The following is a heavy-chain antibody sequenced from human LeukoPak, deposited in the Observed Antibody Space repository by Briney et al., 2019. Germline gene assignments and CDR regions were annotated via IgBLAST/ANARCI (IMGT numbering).Heavy chain of an antibody. Sequence: MTSETLSLTCTVSGGSISSYYWSWIRQPPGKGLEWIGYIYYSGSTNYNPSLKSRVTISVDTSKNQFSLKLSSVTAADTAVYYCARHPSYYDRIDYWGQGTLVTVSS. CDR2: IYYSGST. D-gene: IGHD3-22*01. V-gene: IGHV4-59*08. J-gene: IGHJ4*02. CDR1: GGSISSYY. CDR3: ARHPSYYDRIDY.